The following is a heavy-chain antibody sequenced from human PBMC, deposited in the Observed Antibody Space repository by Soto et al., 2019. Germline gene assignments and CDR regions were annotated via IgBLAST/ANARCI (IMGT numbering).Heavy chain of an antibody. CDR3: AKYRGYSYGLGDY. J-gene: IGHJ4*02. Sequence: GGSLRLSCAASGFTFSSYGMHWVRQAPGKGLEWVAVISYDGSNKYYADSVKGRFTISRDNSKNTLYLQMNSLRADDTAVYYCAKYRGYSYGLGDYWGQGTLVTVSS. V-gene: IGHV3-30*18. D-gene: IGHD5-18*01. CDR1: GFTFSSYG. CDR2: ISYDGSNK.